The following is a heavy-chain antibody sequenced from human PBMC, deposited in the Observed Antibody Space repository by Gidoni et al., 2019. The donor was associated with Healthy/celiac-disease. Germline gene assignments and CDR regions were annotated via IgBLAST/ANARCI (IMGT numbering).Heavy chain of an antibody. D-gene: IGHD6-13*01. J-gene: IGHJ3*02. CDR2: ISSSSSYI. V-gene: IGHV3-21*06. CDR3: ARGPRYSSSSAFDI. CDR1: GFTFRSYS. Sequence: EVQLVESVGGLVKPGGSLRLSCAASGFTFRSYSMNWVRQAPGKGLEWVSSISSSSSYIYYADSVKGRFTISRDNAKNSLYLQMNSLRAEDTAVYYCARGPRYSSSSAFDIWGQGTMVTVSS.